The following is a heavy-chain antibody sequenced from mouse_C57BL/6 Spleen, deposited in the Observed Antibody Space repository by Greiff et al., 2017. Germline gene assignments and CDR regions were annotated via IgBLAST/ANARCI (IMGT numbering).Heavy chain of an antibody. CDR2: ISSGGSYT. Sequence: DVKLVESGGDLVKPGGSLKLSCAASGFTFSSYGMSWVRQTPDKRLEWVATISSGGSYTYYPDSVKGRFTISRDNAKNTLYLQMSSLKSEDTAMYYCARHNGWDFDYWGQGTTLTVSS. CDR1: GFTFSSYG. V-gene: IGHV5-6*02. CDR3: ARHNGWDFDY. J-gene: IGHJ2*01. D-gene: IGHD3-3*01.